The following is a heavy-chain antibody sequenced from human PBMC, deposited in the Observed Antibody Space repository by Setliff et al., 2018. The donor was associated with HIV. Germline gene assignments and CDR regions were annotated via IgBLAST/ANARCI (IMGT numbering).Heavy chain of an antibody. J-gene: IGHJ4*02. CDR1: GGPLSGYH. Sequence: PSETLSLTCSVSGGPLSGYHWSWIRQPPGKGLEWIGYFYKSGSTNSGPSFKSRVSMSGDTSKNQLSLKVTSVTAADTAVYYCARLSDTALASFDSWGQGTLVTVSS. CDR2: FYKSGST. V-gene: IGHV4-59*08. D-gene: IGHD2-21*02. CDR3: ARLSDTALASFDS.